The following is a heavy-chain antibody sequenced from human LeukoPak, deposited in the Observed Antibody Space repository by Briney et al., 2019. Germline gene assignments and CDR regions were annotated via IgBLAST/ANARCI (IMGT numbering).Heavy chain of an antibody. CDR3: ARGIRGTCDP. V-gene: IGHV4-34*01. CDR1: GGSFSGYY. D-gene: IGHD1-1*01. J-gene: IGHJ5*02. CDR2: INHSGST. Sequence: PSETLSLTCAVYGGSFSGYYWSWIRQPPGKGLEWIGEINHSGSTNYNPSLKSRVTISVDTSKNQFSPKLSSVTAADTAVYYCARGIRGTCDPWGQGTLVTVSS.